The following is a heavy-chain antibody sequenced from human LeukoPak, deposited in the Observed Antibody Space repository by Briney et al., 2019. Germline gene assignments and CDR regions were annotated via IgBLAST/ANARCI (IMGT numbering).Heavy chain of an antibody. CDR1: GYTFTSYG. V-gene: IGHV1-18*01. CDR3: ARDVYCSGGSCYPGY. CDR2: ISAYNGNT. D-gene: IGHD2-15*01. Sequence: KPGASVKVSCKASGYTFTSYGISWVRQAPGQGLEWTGWISAYNGNTNYAQKLQGRVTMTTDTSTSTAYMELRSLRSDDTAVYYCARDVYCSGGSCYPGYWGQGTLVTVSS. J-gene: IGHJ4*02.